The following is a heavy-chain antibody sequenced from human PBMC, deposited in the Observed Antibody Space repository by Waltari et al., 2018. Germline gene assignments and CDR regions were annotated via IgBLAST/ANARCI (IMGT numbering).Heavy chain of an antibody. D-gene: IGHD6-13*01. CDR3: ARPILFIAAAGTGSSWFDP. V-gene: IGHV1-3*01. J-gene: IGHJ5*02. CDR2: INAGNGNT. Sequence: QVQLVQSGAEVKKPGASVKVSCKASGYTFTSYAMHWVRQAPGQRLEWMGWINAGNGNTKYSQKFQGRVTMTRDTSASTAYMELSSLRSEDTAVYYCARPILFIAAAGTGSSWFDPWGQGTLVTVSS. CDR1: GYTFTSYA.